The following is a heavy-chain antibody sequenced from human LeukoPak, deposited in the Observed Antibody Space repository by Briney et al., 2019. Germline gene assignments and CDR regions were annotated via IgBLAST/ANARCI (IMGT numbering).Heavy chain of an antibody. CDR2: MSGSSGTT. J-gene: IGHJ5*02. Sequence: PGGSLRLSCAASGFTFNNYGLTWVRQAPGKGLEWVSAMSGSSGTTYYADSVMGRFTTSRDKSKNTLCLQMNSLRADDTAVYYCARSKEDCCGSFDPWGQGTLVTVSS. D-gene: IGHD2-15*01. CDR1: GFTFNNYG. CDR3: ARSKEDCCGSFDP. V-gene: IGHV3-23*01.